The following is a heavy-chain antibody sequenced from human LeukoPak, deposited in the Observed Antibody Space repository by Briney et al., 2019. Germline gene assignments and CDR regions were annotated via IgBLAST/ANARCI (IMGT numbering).Heavy chain of an antibody. CDR3: AREVVTTNDY. Sequence: SETLSLTCTVSGYSISSGYYWGWIRQPPGKGLEWIGSIYHSGSTYYNPSLKSRVTTSVDTSKNQFSLKLSSVTAADTAVYYCAREVVTTNDYWGQGTLITVSS. CDR2: IYHSGST. D-gene: IGHD4-23*01. V-gene: IGHV4-38-2*02. J-gene: IGHJ4*02. CDR1: GYSISSGYY.